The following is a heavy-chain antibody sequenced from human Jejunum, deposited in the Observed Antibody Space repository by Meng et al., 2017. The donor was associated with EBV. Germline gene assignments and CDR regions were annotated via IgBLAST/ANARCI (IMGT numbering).Heavy chain of an antibody. CDR3: ARYGSGYFPALWY. CDR2: IYHSGST. Sequence: QVTLTQSGPGLVKPSGTLSLTCAVSGDSISSSNWWSWVRQPPGKGLEWIGEIYHSGSTNYNPSLKSRVTISVDKSKNQFSLKLSSVTAADTAVYYCARYGSGYFPALWYWGQGTLVTVSS. D-gene: IGHD3-3*01. V-gene: IGHV4-4*02. CDR1: GDSISSSNW. J-gene: IGHJ4*02.